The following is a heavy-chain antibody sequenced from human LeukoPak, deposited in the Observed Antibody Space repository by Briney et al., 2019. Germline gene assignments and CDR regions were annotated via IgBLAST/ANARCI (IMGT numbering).Heavy chain of an antibody. CDR2: ISHSGST. CDR1: GGSFSGYY. J-gene: IGHJ6*02. D-gene: IGHD6-19*01. Sequence: PSETLSLTCAVYGGSFSGYYWSWIRQPPGKGLEWIGEISHSGSTNYNPSLKSRVTISVDTSKNQFSLKLSSVTAADTAVYYCARGLEQWPGIYYYYGMDVWGQGTTVTVSS. V-gene: IGHV4-34*01. CDR3: ARGLEQWPGIYYYYGMDV.